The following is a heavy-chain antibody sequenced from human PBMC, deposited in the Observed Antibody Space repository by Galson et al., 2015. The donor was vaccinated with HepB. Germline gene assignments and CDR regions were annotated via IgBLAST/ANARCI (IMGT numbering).Heavy chain of an antibody. CDR1: GLSLNTFGVG. J-gene: IGHJ4*02. CDR2: IYWNDGK. CDR3: DTHYYDSNNYPLDY. D-gene: IGHD3-22*01. Sequence: PALVKPTQTLTVTCSASGLSLNTFGVGVTWIRQPPGKALEWLGVIYWNDGKHYNPSLGSRIHFKQDTSKNPVVLNWTNGDPVDTEPHYWDTHYYDSNNYPLDYWGQRILVIVSA. V-gene: IGHV2-5*01.